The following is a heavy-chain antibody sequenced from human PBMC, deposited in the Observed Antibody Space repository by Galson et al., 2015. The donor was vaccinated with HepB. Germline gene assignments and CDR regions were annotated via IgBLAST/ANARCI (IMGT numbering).Heavy chain of an antibody. D-gene: IGHD3-3*01. CDR2: INHSGST. J-gene: IGHJ5*02. CDR1: GGSFSGYY. Sequence: SETLSLTCAVYGGSFSGYYWSWIRQPPGKGLEWIGEINHSGSTNYNPSLKSRVTISVDTSKNQFSLKLSSVTAADTAVYYCAGGQKITIFGVAWFDPWGQGTLVTVSS. CDR3: AGGQKITIFGVAWFDP. V-gene: IGHV4-34*01.